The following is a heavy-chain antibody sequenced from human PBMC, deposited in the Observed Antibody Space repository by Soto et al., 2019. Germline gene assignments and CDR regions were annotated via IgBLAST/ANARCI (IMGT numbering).Heavy chain of an antibody. CDR1: GFTFSNAW. CDR3: TTVTAAEDYYYDMDI. Sequence: GGSLRLSCAASGFTFSNAWMSWVRQAPGKGLEWVGRIKSKTDGGKTDYAAPVKGRFTISRGDSKNTLYLQMNSLKTEDTAAYYCTTVTAAEDYYYDMDIWGKGTTVTVSS. V-gene: IGHV3-15*01. J-gene: IGHJ6*03. D-gene: IGHD6-13*01. CDR2: IKSKTDGGKT.